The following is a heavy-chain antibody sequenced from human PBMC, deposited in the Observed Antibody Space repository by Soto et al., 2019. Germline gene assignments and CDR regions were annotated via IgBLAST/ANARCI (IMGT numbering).Heavy chain of an antibody. CDR3: AKGLYYYESSAYMGY. CDR2: ISGSGGST. Sequence: GGSLRLSCAASGFTFSSYAMSWVRQAPGKGLEWVSAISGSGGSTYYADSVKGRFTISRDNSKNTLYLQMNSLRAEDTAVYYYAKGLYYYESSAYMGYWGQGTLVTVSS. J-gene: IGHJ4*02. V-gene: IGHV3-23*01. CDR1: GFTFSSYA. D-gene: IGHD3-22*01.